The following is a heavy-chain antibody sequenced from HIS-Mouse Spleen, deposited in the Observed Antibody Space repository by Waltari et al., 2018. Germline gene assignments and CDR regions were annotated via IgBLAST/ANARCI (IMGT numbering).Heavy chain of an antibody. CDR1: GFPIRCSS. CDR2: ISHDGSNK. V-gene: IGHV3-30*18. CDR3: AKDRGSPLYFDY. D-gene: IGHD1-26*01. Sequence: QVKLVESGGGVVQPGRSLRLPCAAAGFPIRCSSMYRVRQAPGKGLEWVAVISHDGSNKYYADSVKGRFTISRDNSKNTLYLQMNSLRAEDTAVYYCAKDRGSPLYFDYWGQGTLVTVSS. J-gene: IGHJ4*02.